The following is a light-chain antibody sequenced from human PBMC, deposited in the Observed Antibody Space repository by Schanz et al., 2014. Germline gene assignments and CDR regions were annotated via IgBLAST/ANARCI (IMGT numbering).Light chain of an antibody. V-gene: IGLV2-11*01. CDR3: CSYVGSDNLGM. J-gene: IGLJ3*02. CDR1: SSDVGGYNH. Sequence: QSALTQPRSVSGSPGQSVTISCTGTSSDVGGYNHVSWYQQHPGKAPKLMIYDVSKRPSGVPDRFSGSKSGNTASLTISGLQAEDEADYYCCSYVGSDNLGMFGGGTKLTVL. CDR2: DVS.